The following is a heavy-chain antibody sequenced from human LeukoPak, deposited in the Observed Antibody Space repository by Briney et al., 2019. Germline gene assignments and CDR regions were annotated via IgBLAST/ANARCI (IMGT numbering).Heavy chain of an antibody. CDR3: ARGERFAYFQH. D-gene: IGHD3-10*01. J-gene: IGHJ1*01. V-gene: IGHV1-69*06. CDR2: IIPIFGTA. Sequence: SVKVSRKASGGTFSSYAISWVRQAPGQGLEWMGGIIPIFGTANYAQKLQGRVTITADKSTSTAYMELSSLRSEDTAVYYCARGERFAYFQHWGQGTLVTVSS. CDR1: GGTFSSYA.